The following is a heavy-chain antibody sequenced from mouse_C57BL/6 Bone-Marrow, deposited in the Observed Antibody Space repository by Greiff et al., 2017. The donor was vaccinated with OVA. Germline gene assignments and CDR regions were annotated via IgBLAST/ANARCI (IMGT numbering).Heavy chain of an antibody. V-gene: IGHV1-82*01. J-gene: IGHJ2*01. CDR2: IYPGDGDT. CDR3: ARGGTGTPMDYFDY. Sequence: QVQLQQSGPELVKPGASVKISCKASGYAFSSSWMNWVKQRPGKGLEWIGRIYPGDGDTNYNGKFKGKATLTADKSSSTAYMQLSSLTSEDSAVYFCARGGTGTPMDYFDYWGQGTTLTVSS. D-gene: IGHD4-1*01. CDR1: GYAFSSSW.